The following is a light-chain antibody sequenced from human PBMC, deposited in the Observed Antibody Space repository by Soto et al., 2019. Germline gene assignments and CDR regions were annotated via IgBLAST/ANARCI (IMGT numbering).Light chain of an antibody. J-gene: IGKJ4*01. CDR2: GAS. CDR1: QSVSSSY. CDR3: QQYGSSHLS. Sequence: EIVLTQSPGTLSLSPGERATLSCRASQSVSSSYLAWYQQKPGQAPRLLIYGASSSATGIPDRFSGSGSGTDFTLTISILEPEDFAVYYCQQYGSSHLSIGGGTEVEIK. V-gene: IGKV3-20*01.